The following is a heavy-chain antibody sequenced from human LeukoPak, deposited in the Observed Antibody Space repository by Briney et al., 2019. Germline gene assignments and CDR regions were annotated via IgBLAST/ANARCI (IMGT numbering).Heavy chain of an antibody. Sequence: GGSLRLSCEASGFTFSSYGMSWVRQAPGKGLEWVSAISDSGGSTYYADSVKGRFTISRDNSKNTLYLQMNSLRAEDTAVYYCAKDPLGYFDYWGQGTLVTVSS. CDR1: GFTFSSYG. J-gene: IGHJ4*02. V-gene: IGHV3-23*01. CDR3: AKDPLGYFDY. CDR2: ISDSGGST.